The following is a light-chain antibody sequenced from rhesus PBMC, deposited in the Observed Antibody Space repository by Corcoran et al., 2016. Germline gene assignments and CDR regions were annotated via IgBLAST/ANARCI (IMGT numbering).Light chain of an antibody. CDR1: QTINNY. CDR3: LQSSDWPLT. V-gene: IGKV3-24*04. CDR2: GAS. Sequence: EIVMTQSPATLALSPGERATLSCRASQTINNYLTWYQQNPGQAPRLLIDGASSRATGIPDRFSGSGSATEFTLTISSLEPEDVGVYFCLQSSDWPLTFGGGTKVELK. J-gene: IGKJ4*01.